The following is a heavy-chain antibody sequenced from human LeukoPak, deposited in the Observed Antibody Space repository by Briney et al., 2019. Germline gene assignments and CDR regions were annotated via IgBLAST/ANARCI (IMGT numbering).Heavy chain of an antibody. V-gene: IGHV3-21*04. Sequence: GGSLRLSCAASGFAFSSYTMNWVRQAPGKGLEWVSSISPTSRYIYSEDSMKGRFTISRDNAKNSLFLQINSLRAEDTAVYYCARDLSSGSQRTSYYYGMDVWGQGTTVTVPS. D-gene: IGHD3-22*01. J-gene: IGHJ6*02. CDR3: ARDLSSGSQRTSYYYGMDV. CDR1: GFAFSSYT. CDR2: ISPTSRYI.